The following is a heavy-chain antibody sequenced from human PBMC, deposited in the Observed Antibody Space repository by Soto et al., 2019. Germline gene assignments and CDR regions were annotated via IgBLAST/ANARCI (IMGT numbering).Heavy chain of an antibody. V-gene: IGHV4-39*07. D-gene: IGHD3-10*01. CDR3: ARVTYYGSGWAPFDY. CDR1: GGSISSSSYY. CDR2: IYHSGST. Sequence: SSETLSLTCTVSGGSISSSSYYWGWIRQPPGKGLEWIGSIYHSGSTNYNPSLKSRVTISVDTSKNQFSLKLSSVTAADTAVYYCARVTYYGSGWAPFDYWGQGTLVTVSS. J-gene: IGHJ4*02.